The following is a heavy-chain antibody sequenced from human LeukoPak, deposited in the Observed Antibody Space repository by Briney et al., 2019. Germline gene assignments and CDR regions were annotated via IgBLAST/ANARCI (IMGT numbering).Heavy chain of an antibody. D-gene: IGHD3-3*01. CDR2: IYWNDDK. Sequence: SGPTLVNPTQTLTLTCTFSGFSLSTSGVGVGWIRQPPGKALEWLALIYWNDDKRYSPSLKSRLTITKDTSKNQVVLTMTNIDPVDTATYSCARPRRFGVATDGWGQGTLVTVSS. CDR3: ARPRRFGVATDG. CDR1: GFSLSTSGVG. V-gene: IGHV2-5*01. J-gene: IGHJ4*02.